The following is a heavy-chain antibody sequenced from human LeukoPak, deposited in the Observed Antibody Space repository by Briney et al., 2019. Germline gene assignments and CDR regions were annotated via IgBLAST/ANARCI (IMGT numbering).Heavy chain of an antibody. V-gene: IGHV1-69*13. CDR1: GGTFTSYA. CDR3: ARDLQVGNGDC. D-gene: IGHD1-26*01. J-gene: IGHJ4*02. CDR2: IIPIFGTT. Sequence: SVKVSCKASGGTFTSYAISWVRHAPGQGLEWMGGIIPIFGTTNYAQKFQGRVTITADESTTTAYIELSSLRSEDTAVYYCARDLQVGNGDCWGQGTLVTVSS.